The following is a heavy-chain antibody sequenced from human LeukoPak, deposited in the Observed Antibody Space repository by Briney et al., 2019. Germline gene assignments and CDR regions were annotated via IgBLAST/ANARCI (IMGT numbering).Heavy chain of an antibody. CDR2: ISGSGGST. V-gene: IGHV3-23*01. CDR3: AKGTTLYYYYMDV. CDR1: GFTFSSYA. J-gene: IGHJ6*03. D-gene: IGHD4-11*01. Sequence: GGSLRLSCAASGFTFSSYAMSWVRQAPGKGLEWVSAISGSGGSTYYADSVKGRFTISGDNSKNTLYLQMNSLRAEDTAVYYCAKGTTLYYYYMDVWGKGTTVTVSS.